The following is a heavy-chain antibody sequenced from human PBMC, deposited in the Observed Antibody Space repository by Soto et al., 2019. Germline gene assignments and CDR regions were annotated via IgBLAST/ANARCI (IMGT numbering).Heavy chain of an antibody. J-gene: IGHJ4*02. CDR2: VSYDEVNK. CDR3: AKVMTEYSSVAIDH. D-gene: IGHD4-4*01. CDR1: GFTFSNFG. V-gene: IGHV3-30*18. Sequence: QVHLLESGGGVVQPGRSLRLSCVGSGFTFSNFGIHWVRQAPGKGLEWLAVVSYDEVNKFYADSVRGRFTISRDNSKDTVYLQINSLTRNDTAMYFCAKVMTEYSSVAIDHWGQGTLVTVSS.